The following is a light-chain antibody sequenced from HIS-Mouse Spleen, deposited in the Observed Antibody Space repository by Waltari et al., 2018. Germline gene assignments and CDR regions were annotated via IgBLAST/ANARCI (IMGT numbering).Light chain of an antibody. J-gene: IGLJ2*01. V-gene: IGLV3-1*01. CDR3: QAWDSSTANVV. CDR1: KLGDKY. Sequence: SYELTQPPSVSVSPGQTASITCSGDKLGDKYACWYQQKPGQSPVLVIYQVSKRPSVTPWRFSGSNSGNTATLTISGTQAMDEADYYWQAWDSSTANVVFGGGTKLTVL. CDR2: QVS.